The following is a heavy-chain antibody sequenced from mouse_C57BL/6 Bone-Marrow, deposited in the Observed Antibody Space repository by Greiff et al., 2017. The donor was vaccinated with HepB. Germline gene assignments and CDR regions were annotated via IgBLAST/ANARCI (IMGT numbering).Heavy chain of an antibody. J-gene: IGHJ1*03. D-gene: IGHD1-1*01. Sequence: EVQLQESGPGLVKPSQSLSLTCSVTGYSITSGYYWNWIRQFPGNKLEWMGYISYDGSNNYNPSLKNRISITRDTSKNQFFLKLNSVTTEDTATYYCARDNYGSSGGYFDVWGTGTTVTVSS. CDR3: ARDNYGSSGGYFDV. CDR2: ISYDGSN. V-gene: IGHV3-6*01. CDR1: GYSITSGYY.